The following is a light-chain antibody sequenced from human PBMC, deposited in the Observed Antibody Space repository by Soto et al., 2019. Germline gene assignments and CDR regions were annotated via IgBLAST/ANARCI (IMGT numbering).Light chain of an antibody. CDR1: QSVSSY. J-gene: IGKJ5*01. CDR3: QQRHMWPIT. V-gene: IGKV3-11*01. CDR2: DAS. Sequence: EIVMTQYPATLSVSPGERATLSCRASQSVSSYLAWYQQKPGQAPRLLIYDASNRATGIPARFSGSGSGTDFTLTISSLEPEDSAVYYCQQRHMWPITFGQGTRLAIK.